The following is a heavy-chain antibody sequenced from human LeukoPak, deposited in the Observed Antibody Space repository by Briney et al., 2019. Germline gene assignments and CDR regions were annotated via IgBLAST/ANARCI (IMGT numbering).Heavy chain of an antibody. V-gene: IGHV3-23*01. CDR3: AKTDYGDYVPFDP. D-gene: IGHD4-17*01. J-gene: IGHJ5*02. CDR1: GFTFSSYA. Sequence: GGSLRLSCAASGFTFSSYALSWVRKAPGKGLGGASAISGSGGSTYYADSVKGRFTISRDNSKNTLYLQMNSLRAEDTAVYYCAKTDYGDYVPFDPWGQGTLVTVSS. CDR2: ISGSGGST.